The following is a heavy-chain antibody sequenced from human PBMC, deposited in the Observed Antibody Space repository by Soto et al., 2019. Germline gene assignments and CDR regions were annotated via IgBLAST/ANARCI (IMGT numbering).Heavy chain of an antibody. CDR1: GGSISSGDYY. CDR2: IYYSGST. CDR3: AGTMVRGVFDY. J-gene: IGHJ4*02. V-gene: IGHV4-30-4*01. Sequence: QVQLQESGPGLVKPSQTLSLTCTVSGGSISSGDYYWSWIRQPPGKGLEWIGYIYYSGSTYYNPSLKSGVTISVDTSKNLFSLKLSSVTAAATAVYYCAGTMVRGVFDYWGQGTLVTVSS. D-gene: IGHD3-10*01.